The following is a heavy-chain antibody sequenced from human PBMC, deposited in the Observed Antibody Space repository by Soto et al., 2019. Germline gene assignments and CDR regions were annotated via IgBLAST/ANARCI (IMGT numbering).Heavy chain of an antibody. J-gene: IGHJ6*03. CDR3: ARPYYYGSGSYYNPPYYYYYMDV. CDR1: GGSISSSSYY. D-gene: IGHD3-10*01. V-gene: IGHV4-39*01. Sequence: PSETLSLTCTVSGGSISSSSYYWGWIRQPPGKGLEWIGSIYYSGSTYYNPSLKSRVTISVDTSKNQFSLKLSSVTAADTAVYHCARPYYYGSGSYYNPPYYYYYMDVWGKGTTVTVSS. CDR2: IYYSGST.